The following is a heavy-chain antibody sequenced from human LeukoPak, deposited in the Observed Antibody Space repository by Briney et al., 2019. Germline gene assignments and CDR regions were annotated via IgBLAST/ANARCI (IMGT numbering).Heavy chain of an antibody. CDR1: GYTFTSYD. Sequence: WASVKVSCKASGYTFTSYDINWVRQAPGQGLEWMGWMNPNSGYTGYAQEFQDRVTITRDTSIGTAYMELSSLRSEDTAVYYCARDYGGNSGWFDPWGQGTLVTVSS. J-gene: IGHJ5*02. CDR2: MNPNSGYT. CDR3: ARDYGGNSGWFDP. D-gene: IGHD4-23*01. V-gene: IGHV1-8*03.